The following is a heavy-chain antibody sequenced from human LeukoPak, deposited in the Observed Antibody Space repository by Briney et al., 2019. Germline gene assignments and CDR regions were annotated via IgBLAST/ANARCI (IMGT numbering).Heavy chain of an antibody. CDR3: ARDHGLTYSTSSKANYFDY. V-gene: IGHV1-2*02. CDR1: GYTFTGYF. J-gene: IGHJ4*02. D-gene: IGHD6-6*01. Sequence: ASVKVSCKASGYTFTGYFMNWVRQAPGQGLEWMGWINPNSGGTNYAQKFQGRVTMTRDTSISTVYMELSSLMSEDTAVYYCARDHGLTYSTSSKANYFDYWGQGTLVTVSS. CDR2: INPNSGGT.